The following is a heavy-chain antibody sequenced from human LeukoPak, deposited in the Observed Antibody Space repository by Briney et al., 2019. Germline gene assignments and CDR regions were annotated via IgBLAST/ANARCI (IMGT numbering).Heavy chain of an antibody. Sequence: PSETLSLTCTVFGGSINGYYWSWIRQPAGKGLEWIGRIYNSESINYNPSLKSRVTMSIDTSKSQFSLKLNSVTAADTAVYYCARDRSSSYTRDWFDPWGQGALVTVSS. V-gene: IGHV4-4*07. J-gene: IGHJ5*02. D-gene: IGHD6-13*01. CDR1: GGSINGYY. CDR2: IYNSESI. CDR3: ARDRSSSYTRDWFDP.